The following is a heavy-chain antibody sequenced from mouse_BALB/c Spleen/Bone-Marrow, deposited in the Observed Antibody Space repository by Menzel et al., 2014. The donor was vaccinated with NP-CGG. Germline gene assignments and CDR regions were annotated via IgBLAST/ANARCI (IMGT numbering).Heavy chain of an antibody. CDR2: IWAGGST. Sequence: VKLMESGPGLVAPSQSLSITCTVSGFSLTSYGVHWVRQPPGKALEWLGVIWAGGSTNYNSALMSRLSISKDNSKSQVFLKMNSLQTGDTAMYYCARDRDGYFDYWGQGTTLTVSS. D-gene: IGHD2-3*01. CDR3: ARDRDGYFDY. J-gene: IGHJ2*01. V-gene: IGHV2-9*02. CDR1: GFSLTSYG.